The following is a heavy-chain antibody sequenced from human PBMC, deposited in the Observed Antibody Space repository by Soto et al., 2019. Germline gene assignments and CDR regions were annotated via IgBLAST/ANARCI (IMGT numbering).Heavy chain of an antibody. D-gene: IGHD1-26*01. J-gene: IGHJ4*02. CDR1: GFTFSSYA. V-gene: IGHV3-23*01. Sequence: GGSLRLSCAASGFTFSSYAMSWVRQAPGKGLEWVSAISGSGGSTYDADSVKGRFTISRDNSNKTLYLQMNSLRAEDTAVYYCAKDGGSYRYFDYWGQGTLVTAPQ. CDR2: ISGSGGST. CDR3: AKDGGSYRYFDY.